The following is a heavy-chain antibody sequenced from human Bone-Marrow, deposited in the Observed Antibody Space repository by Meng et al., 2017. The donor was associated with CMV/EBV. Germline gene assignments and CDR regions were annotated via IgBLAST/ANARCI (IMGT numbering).Heavy chain of an antibody. V-gene: IGHV1-69*05. Sequence: SVKVSCKASGGTFSSYAISWVRQAPGQGLEWMGGIIPIFGTANYAQKFQGRVTITTDESTSTAYMELSSLRSEDTAVYYCARGSHLNYDSSSYGMDVWGQGTTVTVSS. J-gene: IGHJ6*02. CDR2: IIPIFGTA. CDR3: ARGSHLNYDSSSYGMDV. CDR1: GGTFSSYA. D-gene: IGHD3-22*01.